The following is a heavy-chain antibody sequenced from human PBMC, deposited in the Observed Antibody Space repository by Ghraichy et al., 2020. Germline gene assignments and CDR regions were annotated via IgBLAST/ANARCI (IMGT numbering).Heavy chain of an antibody. CDR2: IWYDGTTQ. CDR1: GFTFSDYG. J-gene: IGHJ4*02. CDR3: ARGGGARATVTYYFDS. Sequence: GGSLRLSCAASGFTFSDYGMHWVRQAPGKGLEWVAVIWYDGTTQYYADSVKGRFTISRDNSKNTLYLQMNSLRAEDTAVYYCARGGGARATVTYYFDSWGQGTLVTVSS. D-gene: IGHD4-17*01. V-gene: IGHV3-33*01.